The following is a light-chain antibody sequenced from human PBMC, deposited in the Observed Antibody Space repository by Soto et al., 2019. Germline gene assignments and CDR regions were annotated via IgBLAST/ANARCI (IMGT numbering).Light chain of an antibody. J-gene: IGKJ1*01. V-gene: IGKV3-15*01. CDR2: AAS. CDR1: QSVSSSY. CDR3: QQYADWPKT. Sequence: EIVLTHSPGTLSLSPWERATLCFSASQSVSSSYLAWYQQKSGQAPSLLIYAASTRAAGVPARFSGSGSGTEFTLTISSLQSEDFAVYFCQQYADWPKTFGQGTKVDI.